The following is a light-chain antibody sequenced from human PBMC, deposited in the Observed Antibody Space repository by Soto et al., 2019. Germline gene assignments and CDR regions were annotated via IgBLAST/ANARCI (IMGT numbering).Light chain of an antibody. CDR3: QQANSFPPS. V-gene: IGKV1D-12*01. J-gene: IGKJ3*01. CDR1: QDISRW. CDR2: AAS. Sequence: DIQMTQSPSFVSASVGDRITITCRASQDISRWLAWYQQKPGQTPKLLIYAASTLQSGIPSRFSGSGSGTAVTLTITNLQPEDFATYYCQQANSFPPSFGPGTTVEIK.